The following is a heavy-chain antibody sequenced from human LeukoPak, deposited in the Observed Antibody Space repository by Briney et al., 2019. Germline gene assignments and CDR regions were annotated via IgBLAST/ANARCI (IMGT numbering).Heavy chain of an antibody. Sequence: SVKVSCKASGGTFSSYAISWVRQAPGQGLEWMGGVIPIFGTANYAQKFQSRVTITADESTSTAYMELSSLRSEDTAVYYCASVPSNYYGSGSTRFDPWGQGTLVTVSS. CDR2: VIPIFGTA. CDR3: ASVPSNYYGSGSTRFDP. CDR1: GGTFSSYA. J-gene: IGHJ5*02. D-gene: IGHD3-10*01. V-gene: IGHV1-69*13.